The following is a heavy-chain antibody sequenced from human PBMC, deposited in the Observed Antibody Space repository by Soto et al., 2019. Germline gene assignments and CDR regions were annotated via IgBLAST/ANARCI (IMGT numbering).Heavy chain of an antibody. Sequence: ASVKVSCKASGGTFSSYAISWVRQAPGQGLEWMGGIIPIFGTANYAQKFQGRVTITADESTSTAYMELSSLRSEDTAVYYCARKCGTAAARGQPIDAFDIWGQGTMVTVSS. CDR3: ARKCGTAAARGQPIDAFDI. CDR1: GGTFSSYA. V-gene: IGHV1-69*13. D-gene: IGHD6-13*01. CDR2: IIPIFGTA. J-gene: IGHJ3*02.